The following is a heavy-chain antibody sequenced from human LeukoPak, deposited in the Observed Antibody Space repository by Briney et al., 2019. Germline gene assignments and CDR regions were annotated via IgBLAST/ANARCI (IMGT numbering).Heavy chain of an antibody. CDR1: GGSISSSGYY. Sequence: KPSETLSLTCTVSGGSISSSGYYWGWIRQSPGKGLEWIGSIYYSGGTYSNPSLKSRVTISVDTSKNHFSLNLRSVTAADTAVYFCARHKIAADSAINWFDTWGQGALVTVSS. V-gene: IGHV4-39*01. D-gene: IGHD6-13*01. CDR3: ARHKIAADSAINWFDT. CDR2: IYYSGGT. J-gene: IGHJ5*02.